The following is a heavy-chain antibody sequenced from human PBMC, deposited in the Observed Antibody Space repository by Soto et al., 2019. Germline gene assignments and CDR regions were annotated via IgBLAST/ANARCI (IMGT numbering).Heavy chain of an antibody. CDR3: ARRPYYYERHPFHI. CDR2: ISSSGGTI. V-gene: IGHV3-48*01. D-gene: IGHD3-22*01. Sequence: PGGSLRLSCAASGFSFTDYTMNWVRQAPGKGLEWVSSISSSGGTIYYADSVKGRFTISRDNAKNSLHLQMNNLRAEDTAVYYCARRPYYYERHPFHICGQRTMVIVTS. J-gene: IGHJ3*02. CDR1: GFSFTDYT.